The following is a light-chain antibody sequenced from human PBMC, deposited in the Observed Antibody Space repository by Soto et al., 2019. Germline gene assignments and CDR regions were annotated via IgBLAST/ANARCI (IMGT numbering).Light chain of an antibody. CDR2: DAS. CDR3: QQRHNWPPLT. V-gene: IGKV3-11*01. Sequence: ETVLTQSPATLSLSPGERATLSCRASQSVDIYLAWYQQKPGQAPRLLIYDASNRATGIPARFSGSGSGTDFTLTISSLQPEDFAVYYCQQRHNWPPLTFGGGTRVEIK. J-gene: IGKJ4*01. CDR1: QSVDIY.